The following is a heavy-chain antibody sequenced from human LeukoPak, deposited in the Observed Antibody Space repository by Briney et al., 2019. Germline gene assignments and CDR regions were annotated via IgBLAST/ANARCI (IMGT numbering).Heavy chain of an antibody. CDR3: AKGPRSSGSYRPS. J-gene: IGHJ2*01. V-gene: IGHV3-23*01. CDR1: GFTFSSYA. Sequence: AGGSLRLSCAASGFTFSSYAMSWVRQAPGKGLEWVSAISGSGGSTYYADSVKGRFTISRDNSKNTLYLQMNSLRAEDTAVYYCAKGPRSSGSYRPSWGRGTLVTVSS. CDR2: ISGSGGST. D-gene: IGHD3-10*01.